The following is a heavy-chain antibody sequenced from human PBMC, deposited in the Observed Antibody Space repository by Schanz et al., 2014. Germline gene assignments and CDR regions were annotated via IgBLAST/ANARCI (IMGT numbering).Heavy chain of an antibody. CDR2: ISSSSSTR. CDR3: ARDFLLEQLGYSHYYYAMDV. V-gene: IGHV3-48*01. J-gene: IGHJ6*02. Sequence: EVQFVESGGGLVQPGGSLRLSCAASGFTFSSYSMNWVRQAPGKGLEWVSYISSSSSTRYYADSVKGRFTISRDNAKNSLFLQMNSLRAEDTAVYYCARDFLLEQLGYSHYYYAMDVWGQGTTVTVSS. CDR1: GFTFSSYS. D-gene: IGHD2-15*01.